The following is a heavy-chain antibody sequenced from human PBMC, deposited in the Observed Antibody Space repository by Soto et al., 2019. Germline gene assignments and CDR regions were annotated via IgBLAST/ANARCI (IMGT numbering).Heavy chain of an antibody. D-gene: IGHD1-26*01. CDR3: AKGSSGSYINWFDS. CDR2: VNPSSGST. Sequence: GASVKVSCKTSGYTFTNYYIHWVRQAPGQGLEWMGIVNPSSGSTSYRQKFQGRVTMTRDTSTSTVYMDLSSLKSEDTAVYYCAKGSSGSYINWFDSWGQGTLVTVSS. V-gene: IGHV1-46*01. CDR1: GYTFTNYY. J-gene: IGHJ5*01.